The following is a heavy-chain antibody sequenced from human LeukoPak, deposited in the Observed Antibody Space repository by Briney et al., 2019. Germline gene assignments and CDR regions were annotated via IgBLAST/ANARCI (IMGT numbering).Heavy chain of an antibody. Sequence: SSETLSLTCTVSGGSISSYYWSWIRQPPGKGLEWVGYIYYSGSTNYNPSLKSRVTISADTSKNQFSLKLSSVTAADTAVYYCARVAIAARPAAFYIWGQGTMVTVSS. CDR3: ARVAIAARPAAFYI. CDR2: IYYSGST. D-gene: IGHD6-6*01. J-gene: IGHJ3*02. CDR1: GGSISSYY. V-gene: IGHV4-59*12.